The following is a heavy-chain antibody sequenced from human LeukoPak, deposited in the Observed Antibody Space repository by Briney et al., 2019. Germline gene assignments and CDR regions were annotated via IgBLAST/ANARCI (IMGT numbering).Heavy chain of an antibody. CDR3: AKDRYGSGNDY. J-gene: IGHJ4*02. D-gene: IGHD3-10*01. CDR2: ISYDGSNK. Sequence: GGPLRLSCAASGFTFSSYGMHWVRQAPGKGLEWVAVISYDGSNKYYADSVKGRFTISRDNSKNTLYLQMNSLRAEDTAVYYCAKDRYGSGNDYWGQGTLVTVSS. CDR1: GFTFSSYG. V-gene: IGHV3-30*18.